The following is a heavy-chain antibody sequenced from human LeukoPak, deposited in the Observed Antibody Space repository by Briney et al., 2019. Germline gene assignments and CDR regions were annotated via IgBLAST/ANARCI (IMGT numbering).Heavy chain of an antibody. CDR1: GFTVSSNY. J-gene: IGHJ6*02. CDR2: IYSGGST. Sequence: GGSLRLSCAASGFTVSSNYMSWVRQAPGKGLEWVSTIYSGGSTYYADSVRDRFTISRDNSKNTLYLQMNSLRAEDTAVYYCAKLLHDYGDTPYYYGMDVWGQGTTVTVSS. V-gene: IGHV3-66*04. CDR3: AKLLHDYGDTPYYYGMDV. D-gene: IGHD4-17*01.